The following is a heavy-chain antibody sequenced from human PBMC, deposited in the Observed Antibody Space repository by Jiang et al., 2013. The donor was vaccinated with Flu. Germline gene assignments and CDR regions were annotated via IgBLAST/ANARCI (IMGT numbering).Heavy chain of an antibody. CDR3: VRKPQQLVPDY. J-gene: IGHJ4*02. V-gene: IGHV1-69*02. CDR1: GGAFSSQS. Sequence: AEVKKPGSSVRVSCKASGGAFSSQSISWVRQAPGQGLEWMGTIIPILRRANYAQNFQGRIAINADKSTTTAYMDLNSLRSEDTAVYYCVRKPQQLVPDYWGQGTLVTVSS. CDR2: IIPILRRA. D-gene: IGHD6-13*01.